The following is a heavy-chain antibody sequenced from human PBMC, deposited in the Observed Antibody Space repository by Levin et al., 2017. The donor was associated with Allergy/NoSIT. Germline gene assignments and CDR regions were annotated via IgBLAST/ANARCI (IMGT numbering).Heavy chain of an antibody. V-gene: IGHV6-1*01. J-gene: IGHJ4*02. D-gene: IGHD6-13*01. Sequence: PSQTLSLTCAVSGDSVSSNTAAWNWIRQSPSRGLEWLGRTYYRSKWDSEYAVSVKSRISIKPDTSKNQFSLQLNSVTPEDTAVYYCARDSFGSRWYRGFYFDYWGQGTLVTVS. CDR3: ARDSFGSRWYRGFYFDY. CDR1: GDSVSSNTAA. CDR2: TYYRSKWDS.